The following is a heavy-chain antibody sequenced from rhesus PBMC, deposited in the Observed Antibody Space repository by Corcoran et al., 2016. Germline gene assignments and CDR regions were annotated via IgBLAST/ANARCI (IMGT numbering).Heavy chain of an antibody. Sequence: QVQLQESGPGVVKPSETLSLTCAVSGGSISDSYRWSWIRQPPGKGLEWIGYIYGSSTSTNYNPSLKSRVTISKDTSKNQFSLKLSSVTAADTAVYYCAREKYSNYWYFDLWGPGTPITFSS. CDR1: GGSISDSYR. CDR2: IYGSSTST. J-gene: IGHJ2*01. CDR3: AREKYSNYWYFDL. V-gene: IGHV4S10*01. D-gene: IGHD4-23*01.